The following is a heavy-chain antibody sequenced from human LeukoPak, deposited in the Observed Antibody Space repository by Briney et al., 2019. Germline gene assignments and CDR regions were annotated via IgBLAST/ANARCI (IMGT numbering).Heavy chain of an antibody. CDR1: GFTFSSYA. V-gene: IGHV3-30*04. CDR3: AAISGYRFDY. J-gene: IGHJ4*02. Sequence: GGSLRLSCAASGFTFSSYAMHWVRQAPGKGLEWVAVISYDGSNKYYADSVKGRFTISRDNSKNTLYLQMNSLRAEDTAVYYCAAISGYRFDYWGQGTLVTVSS. CDR2: ISYDGSNK. D-gene: IGHD3-22*01.